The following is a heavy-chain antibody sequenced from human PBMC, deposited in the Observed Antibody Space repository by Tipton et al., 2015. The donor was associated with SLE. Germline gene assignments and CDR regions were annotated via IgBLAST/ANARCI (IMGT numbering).Heavy chain of an antibody. J-gene: IGHJ3*02. Sequence: GSLRLSCAASGFTFSSYSMNWVRQAPGKGLEWVSSISSSSSYIYYADSVKGRFTISRDNAKNSLYLQMNSLRAEDTAVYYCARGQIVVGPGAFDIWGQGTMVTVSS. V-gene: IGHV3-21*03. D-gene: IGHD3-22*01. CDR1: GFTFSSYS. CDR2: ISSSSSYI. CDR3: ARGQIVVGPGAFDI.